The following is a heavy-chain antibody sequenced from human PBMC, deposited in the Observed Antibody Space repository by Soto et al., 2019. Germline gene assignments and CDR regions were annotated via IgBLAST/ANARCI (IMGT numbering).Heavy chain of an antibody. J-gene: IGHJ6*02. CDR2: IIPIFGTA. Sequence: QVQLVQSGAEVKKPGSSVKFSCKASGGTFSSYAISWVRQAPGQGLEWMGWIIPIFGTANYAQKFQGRVTITADESTSTAYMELSSLRSEDTAVYYCARDLRSLEYYYYYGMDVWGQGTTVTVSS. CDR1: GGTFSSYA. CDR3: ARDLRSLEYYYYYGMDV. V-gene: IGHV1-69*01. D-gene: IGHD3-3*01.